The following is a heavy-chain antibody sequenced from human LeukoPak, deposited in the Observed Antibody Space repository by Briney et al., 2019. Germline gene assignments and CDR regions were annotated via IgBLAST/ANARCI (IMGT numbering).Heavy chain of an antibody. CDR2: INHSGST. D-gene: IGHD3-3*01. Sequence: SETLSLTCAVYGGSFSGYYWSWIRQPPGKRLEWIGEINHSGSTNNNPALKSRVTISVDASKNQCSLKLSPVNAADTAVYYCARVVVRRRYTIFGVVTRNWFDPWGQGTLVTVSS. CDR1: GGSFSGYY. CDR3: ARVVVRRRYTIFGVVTRNWFDP. V-gene: IGHV4-34*01. J-gene: IGHJ5*02.